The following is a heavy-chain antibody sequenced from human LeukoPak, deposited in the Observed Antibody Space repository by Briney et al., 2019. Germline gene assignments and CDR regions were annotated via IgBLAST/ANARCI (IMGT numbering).Heavy chain of an antibody. D-gene: IGHD6-19*01. Sequence: ASVKVSCKVSGYTLTELSMHWVRQAPGKGLEWMGGFDPEDDETIYAQKFQGRVTMTEDTSTDTAYMELSSLRSEDTAVYYCATAVAGPWNFDYWGQGTLVTVSS. CDR1: GYTLTELS. J-gene: IGHJ4*02. V-gene: IGHV1-24*01. CDR2: FDPEDDET. CDR3: ATAVAGPWNFDY.